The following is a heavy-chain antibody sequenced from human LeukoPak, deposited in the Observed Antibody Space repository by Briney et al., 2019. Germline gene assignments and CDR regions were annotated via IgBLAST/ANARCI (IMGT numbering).Heavy chain of an antibody. D-gene: IGHD3-10*01. CDR1: GFTFSSYA. Sequence: GGSLRLSCAASGFTFSSYAMSWVRQAPGKGLEWVSAISGSGGSTYYADSVKGRFTISRDNSKNTLYLQMNSLRAEDTAVYYCAREGITMVRGVTYFDYWGQGTLVTVSS. V-gene: IGHV3-23*01. J-gene: IGHJ4*02. CDR2: ISGSGGST. CDR3: AREGITMVRGVTYFDY.